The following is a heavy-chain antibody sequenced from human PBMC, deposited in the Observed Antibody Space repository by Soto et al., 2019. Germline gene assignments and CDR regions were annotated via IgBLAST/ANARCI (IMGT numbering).Heavy chain of an antibody. Sequence: QVQLQQWGAGLLKPSETLSLTCAVYGGSFSGYYWSWIRQPPGKGLEWIGEINHSGSTNYNPSLKRRVTISVDTSKNQFPQKRSSVTAADTAVYYCARARRYKAAAGAWWFDPGGQGTLVTVSS. CDR1: GGSFSGYY. CDR2: INHSGST. V-gene: IGHV4-34*01. CDR3: ARARRYKAAAGAWWFDP. D-gene: IGHD6-13*01. J-gene: IGHJ5*02.